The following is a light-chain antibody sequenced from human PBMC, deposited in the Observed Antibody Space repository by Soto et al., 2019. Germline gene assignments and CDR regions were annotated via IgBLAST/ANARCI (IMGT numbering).Light chain of an antibody. Sequence: EIVLTQSPGTVSLSPGERATLSCRASQSVTSSYLAWYQQKPGQAPRLLIYGVSSRATGIPDRFSGSGAGTDFTLTISRLEPEDFVVYYCQQYGDSPLTFGGGTKVDIK. CDR2: GVS. J-gene: IGKJ4*01. CDR3: QQYGDSPLT. V-gene: IGKV3-20*01. CDR1: QSVTSSY.